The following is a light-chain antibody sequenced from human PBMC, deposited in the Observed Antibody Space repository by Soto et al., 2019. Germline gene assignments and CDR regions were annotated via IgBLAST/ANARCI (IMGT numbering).Light chain of an antibody. CDR1: SSNIGNNA. CDR3: AAWDDSLNGVV. Sequence: QSVLTQPPSVSEAPRQRVTLSCSGRSSNIGNNAVNWYQQLQGKAPKLLIYYDDLLPSGVSDRFSGSKSGTSASLAISGLQSEDDADYYCAAWDDSLNGVVFGGGTKLTVL. CDR2: YDD. V-gene: IGLV1-36*01. J-gene: IGLJ2*01.